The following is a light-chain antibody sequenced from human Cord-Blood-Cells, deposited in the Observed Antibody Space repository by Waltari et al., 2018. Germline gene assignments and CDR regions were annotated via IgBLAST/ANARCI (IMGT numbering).Light chain of an antibody. Sequence: DIQMTQSPSTLSASVGDRVTITCRASQSISSWLAWYQQKPGKAPKLLIDDASSLESGVPSRFSGSGSGTEFTLTSSSLQPDDFATYYCQQYNSYSYTFGQGTKLEIK. V-gene: IGKV1-5*01. CDR1: QSISSW. CDR3: QQYNSYSYT. J-gene: IGKJ2*01. CDR2: DAS.